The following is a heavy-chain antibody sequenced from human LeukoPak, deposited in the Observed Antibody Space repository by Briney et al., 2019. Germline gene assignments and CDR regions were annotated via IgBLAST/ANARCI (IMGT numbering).Heavy chain of an antibody. CDR2: ISGGGGTK. J-gene: IGHJ4*02. CDR3: AKVPARGVDYSSSWWTPPHY. D-gene: IGHD6-13*01. Sequence: GGSLRLSCAASGFTFSSYAMSWVRQAPGKGLEWVSVISGGGGTKYYADSVKGRFTTSRANSNNSLSLQMYSLRAEGTALYYCAKVPARGVDYSSSWWTPPHYWGQGTLVTVSS. CDR1: GFTFSSYA. V-gene: IGHV3-23*01.